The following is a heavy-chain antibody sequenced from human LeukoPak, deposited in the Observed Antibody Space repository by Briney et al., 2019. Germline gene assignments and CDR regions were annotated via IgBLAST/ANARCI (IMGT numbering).Heavy chain of an antibody. Sequence: PSETLSLTCTVSGGSIRDYYWSWIRQPPGKGLEWIGYIYYSGSTNYSPSLKSRVTISVDTSKNQFPLKLSSVTAADTAVYYCARRGANSGSYSHFDLWGRGTLVTVSS. CDR3: ARRGANSGSYSHFDL. CDR1: GGSIRDYY. V-gene: IGHV4-59*01. D-gene: IGHD1-26*01. J-gene: IGHJ2*01. CDR2: IYYSGST.